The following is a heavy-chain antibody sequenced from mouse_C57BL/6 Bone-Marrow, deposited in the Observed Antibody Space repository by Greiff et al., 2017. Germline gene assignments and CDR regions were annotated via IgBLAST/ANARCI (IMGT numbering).Heavy chain of an antibody. Sequence: VQLQQSGAELVMPGASVKLSCKASGYTFTSYWMHWVKPRPGQGLEWIGEIDPSDSYTNYNQKFKGKSTLTVDKSSSTAYMQLSSLTSEDSAVYYCARSDYYGSSYEDAMDYWGQGTSVTVSS. J-gene: IGHJ4*01. CDR3: ARSDYYGSSYEDAMDY. V-gene: IGHV1-69*01. CDR1: GYTFTSYW. D-gene: IGHD1-1*01. CDR2: IDPSDSYT.